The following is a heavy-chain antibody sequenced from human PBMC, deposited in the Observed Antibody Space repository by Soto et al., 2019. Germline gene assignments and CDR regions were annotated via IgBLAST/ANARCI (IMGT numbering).Heavy chain of an antibody. J-gene: IGHJ4*02. CDR3: ARHTPAISISDH. D-gene: IGHD2-15*01. CDR1: GGSVTTSSYY. Sequence: SETLSLTCTVSGGSVTTSSYYWGWIRQPPGKGLEWIGSIYYSGSTYYNPSLKSRVTISVDTSKNQFSLKLSSVTAADTAVYYCARHTPAISISDHWGQGTLVTVSS. CDR2: IYYSGST. V-gene: IGHV4-39*01.